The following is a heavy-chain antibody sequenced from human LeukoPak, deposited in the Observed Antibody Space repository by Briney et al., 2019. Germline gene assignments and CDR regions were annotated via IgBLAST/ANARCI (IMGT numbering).Heavy chain of an antibody. J-gene: IGHJ4*02. CDR2: IKQDGSGK. V-gene: IGHV3-7*01. CDR1: GFTVSSNY. D-gene: IGHD6-19*01. Sequence: GGSLRLSCAASGFTVSSNYMSWVRQAPGKGLEWVANIKQDGSGKYYVDSVKGRFTISRDNAKNSLYLQMNSLKVEDTAVYYCAPGGVAGDFWGQGTLVTVSS. CDR3: APGGVAGDF.